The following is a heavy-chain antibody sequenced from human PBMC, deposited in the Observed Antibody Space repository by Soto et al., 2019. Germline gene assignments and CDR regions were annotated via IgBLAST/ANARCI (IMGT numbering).Heavy chain of an antibody. Sequence: GGSLRLSCAASGFTFSSYSMNWVRQAPGKGLEWVSYIGSSGSYIYYAASLKGRFTISRDNAKNSLFLQMNSLIVEDTALYYCARIATYCSSSSCSYFDYWGQGTLVTVSS. J-gene: IGHJ4*02. CDR3: ARIATYCSSSSCSYFDY. CDR1: GFTFSSYS. CDR2: IGSSGSYI. V-gene: IGHV3-21*01. D-gene: IGHD2-2*01.